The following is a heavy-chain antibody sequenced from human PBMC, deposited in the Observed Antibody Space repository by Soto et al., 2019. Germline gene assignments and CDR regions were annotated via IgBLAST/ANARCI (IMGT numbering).Heavy chain of an antibody. CDR3: AGNSGYDLGTFAY. CDR1: GGPIINGDSY. CDR2: INYRGTT. Sequence: PSETLSLTCTVSGGPIINGDSYLNWIRQHPEKGLEWMGYINYRGTTNYNPALKSRILISVDTSKNQFSLRLSSVTAADMAVYYCAGNSGYDLGTFAYWGQGTLVTVSS. J-gene: IGHJ4*02. D-gene: IGHD5-12*01. V-gene: IGHV4-31*03.